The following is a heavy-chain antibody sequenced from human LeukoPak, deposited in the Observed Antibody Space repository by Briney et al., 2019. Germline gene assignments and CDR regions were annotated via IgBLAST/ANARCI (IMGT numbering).Heavy chain of an antibody. V-gene: IGHV1-58*02. CDR3: AANTPRVVREDAFDI. Sequence: GTSVKVSCKASGFTFTSSAMQWARQARGQRLEWIGWIVVGSGNTNYAQKFQERVTISRDVSTSTAYMELSSLRSEDTAVYYCAANTPRVVREDAFDIWGQGTMVTVSS. CDR2: IVVGSGNT. CDR1: GFTFTSSA. J-gene: IGHJ3*02. D-gene: IGHD2-21*01.